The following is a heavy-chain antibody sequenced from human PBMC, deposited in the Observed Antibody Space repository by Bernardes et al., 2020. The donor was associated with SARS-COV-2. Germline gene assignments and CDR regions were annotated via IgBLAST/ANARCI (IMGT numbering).Heavy chain of an antibody. D-gene: IGHD6-13*01. CDR1: GFLVSSYA. J-gene: IGHJ4*02. Sequence: GESLKISCAVSGFLVSSYAMTWVRQAPGKGLEWVSTISGSASGGTTHYADSFKGRFTISRDNSKNTVYLQMNSLRADDTAVYFCAKSPFISSWQHYFDYWGQGTLATVSS. V-gene: IGHV3-23*01. CDR2: ISGSASGGTT. CDR3: AKSPFISSWQHYFDY.